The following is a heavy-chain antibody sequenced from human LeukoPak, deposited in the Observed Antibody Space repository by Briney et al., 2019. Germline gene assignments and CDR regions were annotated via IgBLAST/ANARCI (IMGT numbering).Heavy chain of an antibody. CDR1: GGSFSGYY. Sequence: ASETLSLTCAVYGGSFSGYYWCWIRQPPGKGLEWIGEINHSGSTNYNPSLKSRVTISVDTSKNQFSLKLSSVTAADTAVYYCARGSKYYDILGWGQGTLVTVSS. CDR3: ARGSKYYDILG. J-gene: IGHJ4*02. CDR2: INHSGST. D-gene: IGHD3-9*01. V-gene: IGHV4-34*01.